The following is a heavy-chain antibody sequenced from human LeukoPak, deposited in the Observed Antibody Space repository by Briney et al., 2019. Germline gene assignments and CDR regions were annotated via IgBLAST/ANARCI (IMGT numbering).Heavy chain of an antibody. CDR2: MNPNSGNT. J-gene: IGHJ4*02. CDR3: ASTTGLRLGELSFYNDY. CDR1: GYTFTSYD. Sequence: GASVKVSCKASGYTFTSYDINWVRQATGQGLEWMGWMNPNSGNTGYAQKFQGRVTMTRNTSISTAYMELSSLRSKDTAVYYCASTTGLRLGELSFYNDYWGQGTLVTVSS. V-gene: IGHV1-8*01. D-gene: IGHD3-16*02.